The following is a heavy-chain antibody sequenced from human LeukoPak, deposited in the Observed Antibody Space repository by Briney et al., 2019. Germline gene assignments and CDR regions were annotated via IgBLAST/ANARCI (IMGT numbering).Heavy chain of an antibody. CDR3: ARDGDSSGWYNWFDP. CDR2: IIPIFGTA. Sequence: GASVKVSCKASGYTFISYAISWVRQAPGQGLEWMGGIIPIFGTANYAQKFQGRVTITADESTSTAYMELSSLRSEDTAVYYCARDGDSSGWYNWFDPWGQGTLVTVSS. D-gene: IGHD6-19*01. V-gene: IGHV1-69*13. J-gene: IGHJ5*02. CDR1: GYTFISYA.